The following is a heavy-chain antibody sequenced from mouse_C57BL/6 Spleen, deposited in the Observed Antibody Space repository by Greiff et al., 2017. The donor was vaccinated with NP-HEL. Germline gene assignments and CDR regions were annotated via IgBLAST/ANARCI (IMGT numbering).Heavy chain of an antibody. D-gene: IGHD1-1*01. CDR3: ARERAIIPTVVLYYFDY. CDR2: ISDGGSYT. J-gene: IGHJ2*01. V-gene: IGHV5-4*01. CDR1: GFTFSSYA. Sequence: EVKLEESGGGLVKPGGSLKLSCAASGFTFSSYAMSWVRQTPEKRLEWVATISDGGSYTYYPGNVKGRFTISRDNAKNNLYLQMSHLKSEDTAMYYCARERAIIPTVVLYYFDYWGQGTTLTVSS.